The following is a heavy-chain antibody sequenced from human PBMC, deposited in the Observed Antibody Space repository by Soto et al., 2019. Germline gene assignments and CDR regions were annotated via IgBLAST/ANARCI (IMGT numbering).Heavy chain of an antibody. D-gene: IGHD3-10*01. Sequence: GGSLRLSCEASGFTFSRVSMNWVRQVPGKGLEWVASISSGSSDTWYADSVKGRFIISRDNAQNSLFLQMNTLRPEDTAMYYCARDRWPSLWFGELDYWGQGTLVTVSS. J-gene: IGHJ4*02. CDR1: GFTFSRVS. V-gene: IGHV3-21*01. CDR3: ARDRWPSLWFGELDY. CDR2: ISSGSSDT.